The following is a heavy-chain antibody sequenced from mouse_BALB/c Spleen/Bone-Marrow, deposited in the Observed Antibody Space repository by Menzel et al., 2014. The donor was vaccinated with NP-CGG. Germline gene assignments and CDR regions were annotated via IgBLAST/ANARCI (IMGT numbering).Heavy chain of an antibody. CDR2: FYPGDGSA. V-gene: IGHV1S56*01. Sequence: QVQLQHSGPELVKPGASVKMSCKASGYTFTSYYIHWVKQRPGQGLEWIGWFYPGDGSAKYNEKFKDKTTLTADKSSSTAYMLLSSLTSEDSAIYFCARWRYPYAMDYWGQGTSVTVSS. D-gene: IGHD5-1-1*01. J-gene: IGHJ4*01. CDR1: GYTFTSYY. CDR3: ARWRYPYAMDY.